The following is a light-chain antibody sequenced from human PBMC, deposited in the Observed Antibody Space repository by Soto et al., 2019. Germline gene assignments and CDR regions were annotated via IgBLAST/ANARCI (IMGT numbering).Light chain of an antibody. CDR2: EVT. J-gene: IGLJ1*01. V-gene: IGLV2-8*01. CDR3: NSYAGTDKFCV. CDR1: SSDVGDYNF. Sequence: QSALTQPPSASGSVGQSVTLACTGTSSDVGDYNFVSWYQQHPGKAPKLMIYEVTKRPSGVPDRFSGSKSGNTASLTVSGPQPEDEADYYCNSYAGTDKFCVVGTGTQLTV.